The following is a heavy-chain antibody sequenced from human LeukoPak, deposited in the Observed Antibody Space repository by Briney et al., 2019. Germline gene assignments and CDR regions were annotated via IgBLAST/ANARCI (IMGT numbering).Heavy chain of an antibody. CDR2: INSDGSST. CDR3: ARVYDFWSAPHQSY. D-gene: IGHD3-3*01. Sequence: QPGGSLRLSCAASGFTFSSYWMHWVRQAPGKGLVWVSRINSDGSSTSYVDSVKGRFTISRDNAKNTLYLQINSLRAEDTAVYYCARVYDFWSAPHQSYWGQGTLVTVSS. CDR1: GFTFSSYW. V-gene: IGHV3-74*01. J-gene: IGHJ4*02.